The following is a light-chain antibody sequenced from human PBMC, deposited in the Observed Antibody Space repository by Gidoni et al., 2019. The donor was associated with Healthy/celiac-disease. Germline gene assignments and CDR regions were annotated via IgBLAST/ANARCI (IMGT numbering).Light chain of an antibody. CDR2: GNS. CDR1: SSHIGAGYD. J-gene: IGLJ1*01. Sequence: SVLTQPPSVSGAPGQRVTISCTGSSSHIGAGYDVHWYQQLPGTAPKLLIYGNSNRPSGVPDRFSGSKSGTSASLAITGLQAEDEADYYCQSYDSSLYVFGTGTKVTVL. V-gene: IGLV1-40*01. CDR3: QSYDSSLYV.